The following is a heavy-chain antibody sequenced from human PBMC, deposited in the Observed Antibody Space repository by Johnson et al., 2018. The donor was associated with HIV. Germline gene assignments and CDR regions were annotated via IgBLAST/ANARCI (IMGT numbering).Heavy chain of an antibody. V-gene: IGHV3-30*03. CDR3: ASPRGTHGAFDI. Sequence: QVQLVESGGGVVQPGRSLRLSCAASGFTFSSYGMHWVRQAPGKGLEWVAVISYDGSNKYYADSVKGRFTIASDNSKNTLSLQMNSLRAEDTAVYYCASPRGTHGAFDIWGQGTMVTVSS. J-gene: IGHJ3*02. CDR2: ISYDGSNK. CDR1: GFTFSSYG. D-gene: IGHD1-1*01.